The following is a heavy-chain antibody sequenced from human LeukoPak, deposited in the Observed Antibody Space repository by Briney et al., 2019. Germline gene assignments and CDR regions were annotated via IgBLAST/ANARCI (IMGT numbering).Heavy chain of an antibody. CDR3: ARAPNYYGSGSYLRKYYFDY. CDR2: INHSGST. Sequence: PSETLSLTCAVYGGSFSGYYWSWIRQPPGKGLEWIGEINHSGSTNYNPSLKSRVTISVDTSKNQFSLKLSSVTAADTAVYYCARAPNYYGSGSYLRKYYFDYWGQGTLVTVSS. CDR1: GGSFSGYY. J-gene: IGHJ4*02. D-gene: IGHD3-10*01. V-gene: IGHV4-34*01.